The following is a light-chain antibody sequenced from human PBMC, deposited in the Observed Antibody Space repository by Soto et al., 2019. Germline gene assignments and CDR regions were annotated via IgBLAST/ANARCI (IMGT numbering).Light chain of an antibody. Sequence: IQLTQSPSSLSASVGDRVAFAFLASEDISSYLVWYQQKPGAAPKLLIYAASALHSGVPSRFSGSGSGTDFTLTISSLHPEDFAVYFCQQFKNYPITFGQGTRLENK. CDR2: AAS. V-gene: IGKV1-9*01. CDR3: QQFKNYPIT. CDR1: EDISSY. J-gene: IGKJ5*01.